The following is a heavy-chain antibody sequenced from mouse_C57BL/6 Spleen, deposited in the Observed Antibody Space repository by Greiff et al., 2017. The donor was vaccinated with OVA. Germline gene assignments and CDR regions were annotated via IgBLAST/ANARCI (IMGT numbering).Heavy chain of an antibody. CDR2: IDPETGGT. Sequence: VQLQQSGAELVRPGASVTLSCKASGYTFTDYEMHWVKQTPVHGLEWIGAIDPETGGTAYNQKFKGKAILTADKSSSTAYMELRSLTSEDSAVYYCTRFYGRSYGWYFDVWGTGTTVTVSS. CDR1: GYTFTDYE. D-gene: IGHD1-1*01. J-gene: IGHJ1*03. CDR3: TRFYGRSYGWYFDV. V-gene: IGHV1-15*01.